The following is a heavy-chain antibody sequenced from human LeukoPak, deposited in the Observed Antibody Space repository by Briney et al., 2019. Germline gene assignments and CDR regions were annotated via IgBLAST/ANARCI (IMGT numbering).Heavy chain of an antibody. CDR2: IYYSGST. J-gene: IGHJ4*02. V-gene: IGHV4-30-4*01. CDR3: AREPGYGDPTDY. CDR1: GGSISSGDYY. D-gene: IGHD4-17*01. Sequence: PSETLSLTCTVSGGSISSGDYYWSWIRQPPGKGLEWIGYIYYSGSTYYNPSLKSRVTISVDTSKNQFSLKLSSVTAADTAVYYCAREPGYGDPTDYWGQETLVTVSS.